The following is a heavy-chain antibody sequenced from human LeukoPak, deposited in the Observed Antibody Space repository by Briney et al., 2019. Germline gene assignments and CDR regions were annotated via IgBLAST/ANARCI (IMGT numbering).Heavy chain of an antibody. D-gene: IGHD6-19*01. CDR3: ARERPLIAVAGTYFDY. Sequence: PSETLSLTCTVSGGSISSYYWSWIRQPPGKGLEWIGYIYYSGSTNYNPSLKSRVTMSVDTSKNQFSLKLSSVTAADTAVYYCARERPLIAVAGTYFDYWGQGTLVTVSS. CDR1: GGSISSYY. V-gene: IGHV4-59*01. J-gene: IGHJ4*02. CDR2: IYYSGST.